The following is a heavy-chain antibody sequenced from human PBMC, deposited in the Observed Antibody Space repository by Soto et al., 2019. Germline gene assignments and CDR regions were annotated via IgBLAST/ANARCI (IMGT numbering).Heavy chain of an antibody. Sequence: QVQLQESGPGLVKPSQTLSLTCTVSGSSISDEYHWTWIRQSPAKGMEWIGYISYTGTTYYNPSLKSRVTISGDTSKNQFSLRMASVTAADTAVYYCARQPTVTTTRRFFDSWGQGSLFTVSS. D-gene: IGHD4-17*01. V-gene: IGHV4-30-4*01. J-gene: IGHJ4*02. CDR1: GSSISDEYH. CDR2: ISYTGTT. CDR3: ARQPTVTTTRRFFDS.